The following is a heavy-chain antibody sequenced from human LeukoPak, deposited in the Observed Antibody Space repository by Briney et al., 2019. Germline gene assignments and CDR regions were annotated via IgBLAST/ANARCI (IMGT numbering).Heavy chain of an antibody. CDR2: INHSGST. D-gene: IGHD3-9*01. Sequence: SETLSLTCAVYGGSFSGYYWSWIRQPPGKGLEWIGEINHSGSTNYNPSLKSRVTISVDTSKNQFSLKLSSVTAADTAVYYCAREPRVLRYFVPFDYWGQGTLVTVSS. CDR3: AREPRVLRYFVPFDY. J-gene: IGHJ4*02. V-gene: IGHV4-34*01. CDR1: GGSFSGYY.